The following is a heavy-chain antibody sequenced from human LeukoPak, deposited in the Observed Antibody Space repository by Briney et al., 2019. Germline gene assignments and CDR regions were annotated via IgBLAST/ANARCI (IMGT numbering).Heavy chain of an antibody. CDR3: ARDRGDYFDY. Sequence: SLRVSCKASRGTFTRFTISWMRPAPGQGLEWMGGIIPDFGTTYNGQKFQGRLTVTADESTDTAYMNLRGLTSEDTAVYYCARDRGDYFDYWGQGTPVTVSS. D-gene: IGHD3-10*01. CDR1: RGTFTRFT. CDR2: IIPDFGTT. J-gene: IGHJ4*02. V-gene: IGHV1-69*13.